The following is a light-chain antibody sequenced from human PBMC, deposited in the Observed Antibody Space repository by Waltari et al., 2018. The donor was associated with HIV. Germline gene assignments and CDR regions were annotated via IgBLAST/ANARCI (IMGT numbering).Light chain of an antibody. CDR1: QTVSNRY. CDR2: GAS. Sequence: EIVLTQSPGTLSLSPGERVTLSCRASQTVSNRYLAWYQQKPGQAPRLLIYGASTRATGIPDRFSGSGSGTDFTLTISRLEPEDFAVYYCRTGVTFGPGTKVDIK. V-gene: IGKV3-20*01. J-gene: IGKJ3*01. CDR3: RTGVT.